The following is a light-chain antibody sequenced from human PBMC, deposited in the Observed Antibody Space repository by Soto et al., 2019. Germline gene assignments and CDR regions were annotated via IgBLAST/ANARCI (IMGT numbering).Light chain of an antibody. CDR3: QSYDSSLRGLV. CDR1: SSNIGAGSV. CDR2: GNN. J-gene: IGLJ3*02. Sequence: QPVLTQPPSVSGAPGQRVTISCTGSSSNIGAGSVVHWFQQLPGTAPKLLIYGNNNRPSGVPDRFSGSKSGTSASLAITGLQAEDETDYYCQSYDSSLRGLVFGGGTKVTVL. V-gene: IGLV1-40*01.